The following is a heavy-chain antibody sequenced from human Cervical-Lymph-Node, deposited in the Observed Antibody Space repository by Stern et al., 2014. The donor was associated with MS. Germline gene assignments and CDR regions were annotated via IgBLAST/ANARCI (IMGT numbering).Heavy chain of an antibody. J-gene: IGHJ5*02. Sequence: VHLVASGGGLVKPGGSLRLSCEASRFSFSAYYMSWIRQAPGKGLEWLSFIGSSVSSVYYAESVKGRFTISRDNARNSLYLQMDSLRSEDTALYYCARGPHCGDKRNWFDPWGQGILVTVSS. CDR1: RFSFSAYY. D-gene: IGHD4-17*01. V-gene: IGHV3-11*01. CDR2: IGSSVSSV. CDR3: ARGPHCGDKRNWFDP.